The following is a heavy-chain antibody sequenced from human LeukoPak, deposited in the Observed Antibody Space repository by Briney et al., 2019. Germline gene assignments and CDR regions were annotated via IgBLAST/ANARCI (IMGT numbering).Heavy chain of an antibody. CDR2: ISSDGSTT. Sequence: GGSLRLSCAASGFTFRYYWMHWVRQAPGKGLVWVSRISSDGSTTDYLDSVKGRFTISRDNAKNTLFLQMDSLRAEDTAVYYCARDLFTVTTSRDYWGQGTLVTVSS. V-gene: IGHV3-74*01. J-gene: IGHJ4*02. CDR3: ARDLFTVTTSRDY. CDR1: GFTFRYYW. D-gene: IGHD4-11*01.